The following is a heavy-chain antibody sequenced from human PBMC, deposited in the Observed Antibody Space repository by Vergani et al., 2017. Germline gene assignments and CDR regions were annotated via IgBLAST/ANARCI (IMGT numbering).Heavy chain of an antibody. D-gene: IGHD6-19*01. Sequence: HLQLQESGPGLVKPSATLSLTCSVSGASIRSSNYYSGWIRQPPGKGLEWIASIYYSGSTYYNPSLKSRVTISVDTSKNQFSLKLSSVTAADTAVYFCARHSTVEWLVKLGWIDPWGQGILVTVSS. CDR1: GASIRSSNYY. CDR2: IYYSGST. V-gene: IGHV4-39*01. CDR3: ARHSTVEWLVKLGWIDP. J-gene: IGHJ5*02.